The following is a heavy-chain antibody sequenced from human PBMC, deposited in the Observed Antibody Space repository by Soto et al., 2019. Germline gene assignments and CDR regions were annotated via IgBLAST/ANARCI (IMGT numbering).Heavy chain of an antibody. Sequence: EVQLVESGGTWVQPGGSLRLSCSASGFTFSDYAIQWVRQSPGKGLQYISAVSDSGASIYYTESVKGRFTISRDNSRNTVFLQMTNLRPEDTAVYYCVKCSGEYYDSPFYFESWGQGTLVTVS. CDR3: VKCSGEYYDSPFYFES. J-gene: IGHJ4*02. V-gene: IGHV3-64D*06. CDR1: GFTFSDYA. CDR2: VSDSGASI. D-gene: IGHD3-22*01.